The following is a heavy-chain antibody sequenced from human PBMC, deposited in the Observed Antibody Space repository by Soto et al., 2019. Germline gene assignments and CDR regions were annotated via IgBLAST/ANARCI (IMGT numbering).Heavy chain of an antibody. CDR1: GGSISSYY. CDR2: IYYSGST. CDR3: ARTGSSGYPYFDY. V-gene: IGHV4-59*01. D-gene: IGHD3-22*01. Sequence: SETLSLTCTVSGGSISSYYWSWIRQPPGKGLEWIGYIYYSGSTNYNPPLKSRVTISVDTSKNQFSLKLSSVTAADTAVYYCARTGSSGYPYFDYWGQGTLVTVSS. J-gene: IGHJ4*02.